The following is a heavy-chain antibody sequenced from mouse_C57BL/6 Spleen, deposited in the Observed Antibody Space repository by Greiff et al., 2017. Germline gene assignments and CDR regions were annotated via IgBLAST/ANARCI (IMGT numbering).Heavy chain of an antibody. J-gene: IGHJ4*01. D-gene: IGHD3-2*02. CDR2: ISSGSSTI. CDR3: ARGCSGYAMDY. V-gene: IGHV5-17*01. CDR1: GFTFSDYG. Sequence: VMLVESGGGLVKPGGSLKLSCAASGFTFSDYGMHWVRQAPGKGLEWVAYISSGSSTIYYADTVKGRFTISRDNAKNTLFMQMTSLRSEDTAMYYCARGCSGYAMDYWGQGPSVTVSS.